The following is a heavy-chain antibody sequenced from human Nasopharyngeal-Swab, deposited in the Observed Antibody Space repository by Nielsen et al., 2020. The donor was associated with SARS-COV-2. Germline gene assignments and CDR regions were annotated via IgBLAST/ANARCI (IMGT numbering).Heavy chain of an antibody. V-gene: IGHV4-59*01. CDR3: ARATWSGYSLGWFDP. D-gene: IGHD3-3*01. CDR2: IYYSGST. Sequence: WIRQPPGKGLEWIGYIYYSGSTNYNPSLKSRVTISVDTSKNQFSLKLSSATAADTAVYYCARATWSGYSLGWFDPWGQGTLVTVSS. J-gene: IGHJ5*02.